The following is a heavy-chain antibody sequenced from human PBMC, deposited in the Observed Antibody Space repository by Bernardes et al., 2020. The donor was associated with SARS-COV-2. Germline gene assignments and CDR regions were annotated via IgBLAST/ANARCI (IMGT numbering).Heavy chain of an antibody. J-gene: IGHJ4*02. CDR2: VSYSGST. CDR3: ARHISEGELLAPFDF. CDR1: GGSITTADYF. D-gene: IGHD1-26*01. V-gene: IGHV4-39*01. Sequence: SETLSLTCTVSGGSITTADYFGAWIRQPPGKGLEWIGRVSYSGSTNYNPSLKSRLTLSADTSKNQFSLRLMSVTAADTAVYVCARHISEGELLAPFDFWGQGTLITVSS.